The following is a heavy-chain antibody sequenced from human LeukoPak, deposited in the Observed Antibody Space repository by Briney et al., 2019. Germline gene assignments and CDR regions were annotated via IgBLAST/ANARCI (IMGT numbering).Heavy chain of an antibody. CDR2: ISGIVGST. V-gene: IGHV3-23*01. Sequence: GGSLRLSWAASGFTFSSYAMSWVRQAPGRGLGWVSAISGIVGSTYYADSVKGRFTISRDNSKNTLYLQMNSLRAEDTAVYYCAKDFVRPYYYDSSGYYSNYMDVWGKGTTVTVSS. D-gene: IGHD3-22*01. CDR3: AKDFVRPYYYDSSGYYSNYMDV. CDR1: GFTFSSYA. J-gene: IGHJ6*03.